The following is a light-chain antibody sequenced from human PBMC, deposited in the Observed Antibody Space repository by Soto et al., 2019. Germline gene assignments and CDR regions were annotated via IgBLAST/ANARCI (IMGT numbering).Light chain of an antibody. J-gene: IGLJ1*01. V-gene: IGLV2-11*01. CDR1: SSDVGTYNY. Sequence: QSVLTQPRSVSGSPGQSVTISCTGTSSDVGTYNYVSWYQQHPGKAPKVMIDDVSERPSGVPDRFSGSKSGNTASLTISGLQAEDEADYYCCSYAGSPRDVFGTGTKLTVL. CDR2: DVS. CDR3: CSYAGSPRDV.